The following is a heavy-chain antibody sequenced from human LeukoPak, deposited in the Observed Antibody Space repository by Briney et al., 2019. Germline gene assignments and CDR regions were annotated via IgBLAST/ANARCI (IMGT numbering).Heavy chain of an antibody. Sequence: ASVKVSCKVSGYTLTELSMHWVRQAPGKGLEWMGGFYPEDGETIYAQKFQGRVTMTEDTSTDTAYMELSSLRSEDTAVYYCATDPRGGNGYLDYWGQGTLVTVSS. CDR2: FYPEDGET. D-gene: IGHD3-10*01. CDR3: ATDPRGGNGYLDY. J-gene: IGHJ4*02. V-gene: IGHV1-24*01. CDR1: GYTLTELS.